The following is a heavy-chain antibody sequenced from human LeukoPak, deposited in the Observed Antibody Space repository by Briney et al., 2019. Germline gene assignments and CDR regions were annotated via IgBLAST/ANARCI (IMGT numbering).Heavy chain of an antibody. J-gene: IGHJ6*02. CDR2: L. Sequence: PRRSPRHSRAASGFTFSNYGMHWVRQAPGKGLEWVALLVDSVKGRFTISRDDSRNTLYLQLSSLRAEDTAVYYCAKDLITMVRGSPMDVWGHGSPVTVSS. CDR1: GFTFSNYG. CDR3: AKDLITMVRGSPMDV. V-gene: IGHV3-30*18. D-gene: IGHD3-10*01.